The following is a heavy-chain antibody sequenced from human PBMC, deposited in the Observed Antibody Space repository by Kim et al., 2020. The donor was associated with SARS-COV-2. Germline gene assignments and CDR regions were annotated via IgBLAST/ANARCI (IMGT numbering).Heavy chain of an antibody. CDR1: GFTFDDYT. D-gene: IGHD6-19*01. CDR3: ARGAGMGALTDSYSGMDV. V-gene: IGHV3-43*01. J-gene: IGHJ6*01. Sequence: GGSLRLSCLVSGFTFDDYTMHWVRQAPGKGLEWVSLISWDGGDRFYIDSVKGRITISRDSSKNSLYLQMNALRIDDTALYYCARGAGMGALTDSYSGMDV. CDR2: ISWDGGDR.